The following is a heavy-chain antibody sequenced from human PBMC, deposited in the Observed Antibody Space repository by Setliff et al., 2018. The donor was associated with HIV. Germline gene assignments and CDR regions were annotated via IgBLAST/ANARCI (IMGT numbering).Heavy chain of an antibody. CDR1: GFTFSNYW. J-gene: IGHJ6*02. CDR2: IRQDESEK. Sequence: PGGSLRLSCAASGFTFSNYWMNWVRQAPGKGLEWVANIRQDESEKYYVDSVRGRFTISRDNAKSSLYLQMNSLRAEDTAVYYCARDRDHVVQEGYYDMGVWGQGTTVTVSS. V-gene: IGHV3-7*01. CDR3: ARDRDHVVQEGYYDMGV. D-gene: IGHD3-10*02.